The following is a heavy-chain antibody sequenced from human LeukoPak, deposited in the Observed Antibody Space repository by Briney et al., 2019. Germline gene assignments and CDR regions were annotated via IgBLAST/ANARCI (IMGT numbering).Heavy chain of an antibody. D-gene: IGHD5-12*01. Sequence: PSETLSLTCAVSGASITSTFWWTWVRQPPGKGLELIGDIYCSGSTNYNPSLKSRVTISVDKSNNQFYLKLSSVTDADTAVYYCASIEGPHSLAGYDQYYYYGMDVWGQGTTVTVSS. CDR3: ASIEGPHSLAGYDQYYYYGMDV. CDR2: IYCSGST. CDR1: GASITSTFW. J-gene: IGHJ6*02. V-gene: IGHV4-4*02.